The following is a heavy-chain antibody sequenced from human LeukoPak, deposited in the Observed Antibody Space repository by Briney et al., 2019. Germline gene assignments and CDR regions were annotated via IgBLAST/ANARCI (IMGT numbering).Heavy chain of an antibody. J-gene: IGHJ4*02. D-gene: IGHD1-26*01. CDR1: GFTFSSYS. Sequence: GGSLRLSCAASGFTFSSYSMSWVRPAPGKGQKWLSYISSRSSTIYYADSVKGRFTISRDNAKNSLYLQMNSLRDEDTAVYYCARPYSGSYSAFDYWGQGTLVTVSS. CDR2: ISSRSSTI. CDR3: ARPYSGSYSAFDY. V-gene: IGHV3-48*02.